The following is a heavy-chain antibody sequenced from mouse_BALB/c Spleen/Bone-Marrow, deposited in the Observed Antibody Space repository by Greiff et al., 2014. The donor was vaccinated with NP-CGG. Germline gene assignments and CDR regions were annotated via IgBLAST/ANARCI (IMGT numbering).Heavy chain of an antibody. CDR2: INPYNGAT. V-gene: IGHV1-26*01. CDR3: ASFGFAY. J-gene: IGHJ3*01. CDR1: GYSFTDYY. Sequence: VQLQQSGPELVEPGASVKISCKASGYSFTDYYMHWVKQSHVKSLEWIGRINPYNGATSYNQNFKDKASLTVDKSSRTAYMELHSLTSEDSAVYYCASFGFAYWGQGTLVTVSA.